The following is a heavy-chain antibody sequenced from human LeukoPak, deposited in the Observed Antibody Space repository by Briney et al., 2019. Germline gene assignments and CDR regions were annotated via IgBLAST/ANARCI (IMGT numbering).Heavy chain of an antibody. CDR1: VYTFTSYG. V-gene: IGHV1-18*01. Sequence: ASVKVSCKASVYTFTSYGISGVRQAPGQAREWMGWISAYNGNTNTAQKLQGRVTMTTDTSTSTAYMELRRLRSDDTAVYYCARGGLWFGELLILDVWGKGTTVTVSS. J-gene: IGHJ6*04. CDR2: ISAYNGNT. D-gene: IGHD3-10*01. CDR3: ARGGLWFGELLILDV.